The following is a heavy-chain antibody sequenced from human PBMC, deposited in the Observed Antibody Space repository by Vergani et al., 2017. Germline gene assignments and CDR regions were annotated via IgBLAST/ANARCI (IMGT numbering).Heavy chain of an antibody. CDR1: GFIFSSNS. CDR3: ARGGCDDFWSGFRNGFDP. Sequence: EVQLVESGGGLVKPGGSLRLSCAASGFIFSSNSMNWVRQAPGKGLEWVSSISSSSSFIYYADSVKGRFAISRDNANNSLFLQMNSLRAEDTAVYYCARGGCDDFWSGFRNGFDPWGQGTLVTVSS. D-gene: IGHD3-3*01. J-gene: IGHJ5*02. V-gene: IGHV3-21*02. CDR2: ISSSSSFI.